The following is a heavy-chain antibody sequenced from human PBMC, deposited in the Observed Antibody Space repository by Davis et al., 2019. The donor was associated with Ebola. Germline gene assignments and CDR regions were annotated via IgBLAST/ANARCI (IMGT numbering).Heavy chain of an antibody. CDR2: INHSGST. V-gene: IGHV4-34*01. Sequence: SETLSLTCAVYGGSFSGYYWSWIRQPPGKGLEWIGEINHSGSTNYNPSLKSRVTISVDTSKNQFSLKLSSVTAADTAVYYCARAAGSYWFFDLWGRGTLVTVSS. CDR3: ARAAGSYWFFDL. J-gene: IGHJ2*01. CDR1: GGSFSGYY.